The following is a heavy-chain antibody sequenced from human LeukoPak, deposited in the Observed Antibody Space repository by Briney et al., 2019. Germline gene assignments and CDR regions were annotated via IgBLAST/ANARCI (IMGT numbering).Heavy chain of an antibody. CDR2: INHSGST. V-gene: IGHV4-34*01. Sequence: SETLSLTCAVYGGSFSGYYWSWIRQPPGKGLEWIGEINHSGSTNYNPSLKSRVTISVDTSKNQFSLKLSSVTAADTAVYYCATTPMVRGLAEYFQHWGQGTLVTVSS. J-gene: IGHJ1*01. CDR1: GGSFSGYY. CDR3: ATTPMVRGLAEYFQH. D-gene: IGHD3-10*01.